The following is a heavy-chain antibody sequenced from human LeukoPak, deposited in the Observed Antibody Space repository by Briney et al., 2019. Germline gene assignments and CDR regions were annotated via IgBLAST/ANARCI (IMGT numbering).Heavy chain of an antibody. D-gene: IGHD6-19*01. CDR1: GFSFSSYA. J-gene: IGHJ4*02. V-gene: IGHV3-23*01. CDR2: IGGTGATT. CDR3: AKEEVGAVAGRFDH. Sequence: GGSLRLPCAASGFSFSSYAMSWVRQAPGKGLEWVSGIGGTGATTYYADSVKGRFTISRDNSKNTLYLQMNSLRAEDTAVYYCAKEEVGAVAGRFDHWGQGTLVTVSS.